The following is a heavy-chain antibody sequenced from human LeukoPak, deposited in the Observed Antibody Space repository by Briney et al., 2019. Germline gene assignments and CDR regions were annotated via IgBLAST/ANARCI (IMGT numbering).Heavy chain of an antibody. D-gene: IGHD3-3*01. CDR2: IYYSGST. J-gene: IGHJ3*02. CDR1: GYSISSGYY. Sequence: SETLSLTCAVSGYSISSGYYWGWIRQPPGKGLEWIGYIYYSGSTNYNPSLKSRVTISVDTSKNQFSLKLSSVTAADTAVYYCARQVWSTDDAFDIWGQGTMVTASS. CDR3: ARQVWSTDDAFDI. V-gene: IGHV4-38-2*01.